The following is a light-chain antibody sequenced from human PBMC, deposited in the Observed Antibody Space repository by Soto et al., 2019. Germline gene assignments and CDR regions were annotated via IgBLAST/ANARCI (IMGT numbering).Light chain of an antibody. Sequence: ETVMTQSPATLSVSPGERATLSCRASQSISSNLAWYQQKPGQAPRLLIYGASTRATGIPARFSGSGSGTEFTLTISSLPSEDFAVYYCQQYYIWPLTFGGGTKVEIK. CDR2: GAS. CDR3: QQYYIWPLT. CDR1: QSISSN. J-gene: IGKJ4*01. V-gene: IGKV3D-15*01.